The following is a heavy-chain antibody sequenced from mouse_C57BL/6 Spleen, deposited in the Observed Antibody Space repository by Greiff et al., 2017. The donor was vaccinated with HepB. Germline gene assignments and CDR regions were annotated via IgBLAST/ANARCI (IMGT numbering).Heavy chain of an antibody. D-gene: IGHD1-1*01. Sequence: VQLQQPGAELVRPGTSVKLSCKASGYTFTSYWMHWVKQRPGQGLEWIGVIDPSDSYTNYNQKLKGKATLTVDTSSSTAYMQLSSLTSEDSAVYYWARYGSSYVYWYFDVWGTGTTVTVSS. V-gene: IGHV1-59*01. CDR3: ARYGSSYVYWYFDV. J-gene: IGHJ1*03. CDR2: IDPSDSYT. CDR1: GYTFTSYW.